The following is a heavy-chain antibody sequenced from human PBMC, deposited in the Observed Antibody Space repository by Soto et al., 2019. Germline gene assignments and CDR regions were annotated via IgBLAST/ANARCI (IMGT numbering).Heavy chain of an antibody. CDR1: GFTFSSYW. CDR2: ISSDGSST. V-gene: IGHV3-74*01. Sequence: PGGSLRLSCAASGFTFSSYWLHWVRQAPGKGLVWVSRISSDGSSTTYADTVKGRFTISRDNAKNTLYLQMNSLRAEDTAVYYCARESGGYSYNYWGQGT. D-gene: IGHD5-18*01. J-gene: IGHJ4*02. CDR3: ARESGGYSYNY.